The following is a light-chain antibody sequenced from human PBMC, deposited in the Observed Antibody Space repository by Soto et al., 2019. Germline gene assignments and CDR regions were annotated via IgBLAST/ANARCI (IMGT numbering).Light chain of an antibody. CDR2: GAS. J-gene: IGKJ4*01. Sequence: EIVLTQSPATLALSAGERATLSCRASQSVRIYLAWYQQKPGQAPRLLIDGASNRASGIPARFSGGGSGTDFTLTITSLEPEDFAIYYCLQRNSWPLTFGGGTKVDIK. CDR3: LQRNSWPLT. V-gene: IGKV3-11*01. CDR1: QSVRIY.